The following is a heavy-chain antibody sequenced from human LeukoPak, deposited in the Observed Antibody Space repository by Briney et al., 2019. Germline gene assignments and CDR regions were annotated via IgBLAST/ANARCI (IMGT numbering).Heavy chain of an antibody. CDR3: ARESGWGLPHAFDF. J-gene: IGHJ3*01. D-gene: IGHD3-3*01. V-gene: IGHV3-30-3*01. Sequence: GGSLRLSCAASGFTFSSYPLHWVRQAPGKGLEWVTLISYDGNKIYYAGSVKGRFTISRDNSKNTLYLQMNSLRAEDTAVYYCARESGWGLPHAFDFWGQGTMVTVSS. CDR2: ISYDGNKI. CDR1: GFTFSSYP.